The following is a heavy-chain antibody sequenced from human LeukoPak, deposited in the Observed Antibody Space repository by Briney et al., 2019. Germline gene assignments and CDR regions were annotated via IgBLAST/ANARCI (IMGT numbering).Heavy chain of an antibody. Sequence: PSETLSLTCTVSGGSISSYYWSWIRQPPGKGLEGIGYIYYSGSTNYKPSLKSRVTISVDTSKNQFSLKLSSVTAADTAVYYCARVKYYDFWSGYYYYYYGMDVWGQGTTVTVSS. CDR1: GGSISSYY. CDR2: IYYSGST. J-gene: IGHJ6*02. CDR3: ARVKYYDFWSGYYYYYYGMDV. D-gene: IGHD3-3*01. V-gene: IGHV4-59*01.